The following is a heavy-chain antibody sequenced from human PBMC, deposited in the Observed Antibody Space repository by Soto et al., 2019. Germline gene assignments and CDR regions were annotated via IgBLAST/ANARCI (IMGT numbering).Heavy chain of an antibody. CDR1: GGSVSSGSYY. J-gene: IGHJ5*02. D-gene: IGHD6-13*01. CDR3: ARDVSSSWYWNWFDP. V-gene: IGHV4-61*01. Sequence: PSETLSLTCTVSGGSVSSGSYYWSWIRQPPGKGLEWIGYIYYSGSTNYNPSLKSRVTISVDTSKNQFSLKLSSVTAADTAVYYCARDVSSSWYWNWFDPWGQGTLVTVSS. CDR2: IYYSGST.